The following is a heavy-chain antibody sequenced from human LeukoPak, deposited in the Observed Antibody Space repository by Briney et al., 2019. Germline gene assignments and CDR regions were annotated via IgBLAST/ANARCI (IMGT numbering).Heavy chain of an antibody. CDR3: ATSVQYCSGGSCPVSDDY. D-gene: IGHD2-15*01. V-gene: IGHV1-24*01. CDR2: FDPEDGET. CDR1: GYTLTELS. Sequence: GASVKVSCKVSGYTLTELSMHWVRQAPGKGLEWMGGFDPEDGETIYAQKFQGRVTMTEDTSTDTAYMELSGLRSEDTAVYYCATSVQYCSGGSCPVSDDYWGQGTLVTVSS. J-gene: IGHJ4*02.